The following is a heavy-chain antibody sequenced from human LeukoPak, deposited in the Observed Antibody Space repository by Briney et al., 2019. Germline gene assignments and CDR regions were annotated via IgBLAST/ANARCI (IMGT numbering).Heavy chain of an antibody. CDR3: ATAPYSSGWYPFPWYFDL. V-gene: IGHV1-24*01. CDR2: FDPEDGET. CDR1: GYTLTELS. Sequence: ASVKVSCKVSGYTLTELSMHWVRQAPGKGLEWMGGFDPEDGETIYAQKFQGRVTMTEDTSTDTAYMELSSLRSEDTAVYYCATAPYSSGWYPFPWYFDLWGRGTLVTVSS. J-gene: IGHJ2*01. D-gene: IGHD6-19*01.